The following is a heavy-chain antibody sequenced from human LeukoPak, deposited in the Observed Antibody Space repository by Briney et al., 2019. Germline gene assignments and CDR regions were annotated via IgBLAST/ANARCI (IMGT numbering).Heavy chain of an antibody. J-gene: IGHJ5*02. D-gene: IGHD6-13*01. Sequence: PSETLPLTCTVSGGPISSSNDYWGWVRQPPGKGLEWIGSIYYSGTTYYSPSLKSRVTISVDTSKNQFSLKLTSVTAADTAVYYCARSGAAEGPTHNWFDPWSQGTLVTVSS. CDR2: IYYSGTT. V-gene: IGHV4-39*01. CDR3: ARSGAAEGPTHNWFDP. CDR1: GGPISSSNDY.